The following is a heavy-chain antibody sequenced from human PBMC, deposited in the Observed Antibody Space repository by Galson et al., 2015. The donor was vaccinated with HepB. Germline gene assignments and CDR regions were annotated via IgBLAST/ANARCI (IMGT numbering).Heavy chain of an antibody. V-gene: IGHV4-61*02. CDR2: IYSSGYI. CDR3: ARVLGGPNPGDWVDP. D-gene: IGHD3-16*01. J-gene: IGHJ5*02. Sequence: LSLTCSVSGASISSGDYSWSWIRQPAGKGLGCIGRIYSSGYIDHNPSLRRRVTMSLDTSKNQFSLKLTPVTATDTAVYYCARVLGGPNPGDWVDPWGQGTLVTVSS. CDR1: GASISSGDYS.